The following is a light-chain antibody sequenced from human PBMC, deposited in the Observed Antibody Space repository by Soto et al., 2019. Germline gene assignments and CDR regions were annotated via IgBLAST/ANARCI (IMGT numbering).Light chain of an antibody. CDR3: QQYGSSPGLFT. V-gene: IGKV3-15*01. CDR1: QSVSSN. CDR2: GAS. J-gene: IGKJ3*01. Sequence: EIVMTQSPATLSVSPGERATLSCRASQSVSSNLAWYQQKPGQAPRLLIYGASTRATGIPARFSGSGSGTEFTLTISSLPSEDFAVYYQQQYGSSPGLFTFGPGTKVDIK.